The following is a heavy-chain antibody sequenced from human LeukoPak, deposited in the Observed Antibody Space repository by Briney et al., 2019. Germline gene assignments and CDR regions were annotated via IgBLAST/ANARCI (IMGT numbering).Heavy chain of an antibody. CDR1: GYTFTSYY. V-gene: IGHV1-46*01. J-gene: IGHJ4*02. CDR3: ARRTKSGNSLSDY. Sequence: ASVKVPCKASGYTFTSYYMHWVRQAPGQGLEWMGIINPSGGSTSYAQKFQGRVTMTRDMSTSTVYMELSSLRSEDTAVYYCARRTKSGNSLSDYWGQGTLVTVSS. D-gene: IGHD4-23*01. CDR2: INPSGGST.